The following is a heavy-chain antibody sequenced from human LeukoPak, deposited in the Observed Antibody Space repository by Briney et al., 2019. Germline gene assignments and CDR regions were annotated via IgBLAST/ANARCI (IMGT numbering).Heavy chain of an antibody. CDR3: ARSRVRDTYYYDSSGQPTNWYFDL. CDR2: ISAYNGNT. D-gene: IGHD3-22*01. J-gene: IGHJ2*01. Sequence: ASVTVSCKASGYTFTSYGISWVRQAPGQGLEWMGWISAYNGNTNYAQKLQGRVTMTTDTSTSTAYLELRSLRSDDTAVYYCARSRVRDTYYYDSSGQPTNWYFDLWGRGTLVTVSS. CDR1: GYTFTSYG. V-gene: IGHV1-18*01.